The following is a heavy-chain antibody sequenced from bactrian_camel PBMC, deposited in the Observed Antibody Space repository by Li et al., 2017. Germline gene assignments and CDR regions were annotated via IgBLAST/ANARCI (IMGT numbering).Heavy chain of an antibody. D-gene: IGHD2*01. J-gene: IGHJ4*01. Sequence: HVQLVESGGGSAQAGGSLRLSCTYSGYSVNSDCMGWFRQAPGKGLEWVSTASAGVKYSDSVRGRFTASRDNVKNTLYPQLNSLKTEDTAMYYCARSDGNYNSGSYQLTDWGQGTQVTVS. CDR3: ARSDGNYNSGSYQLTD. V-gene: IGHV3S1*01. CDR1: GYSVNSDC. CDR2: ASAGV.